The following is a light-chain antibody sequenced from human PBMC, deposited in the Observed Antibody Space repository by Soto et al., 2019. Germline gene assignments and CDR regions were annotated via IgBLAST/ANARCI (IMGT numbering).Light chain of an antibody. V-gene: IGKV1-5*03. CDR3: QQYNSYSPGALT. CDR2: KAS. J-gene: IGKJ4*01. CDR1: QSISSW. Sequence: DIQMTQSPSTLSASVGDRVTITCRASQSISSWLAWYQQKPGKAPKLLIYKASSLESGVPSRFSGSGSGTEFTLIISSLQPDDFATYYCQQYNSYSPGALTFGGGTKVEIK.